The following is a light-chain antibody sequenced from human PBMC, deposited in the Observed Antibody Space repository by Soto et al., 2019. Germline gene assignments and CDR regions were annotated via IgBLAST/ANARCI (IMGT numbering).Light chain of an antibody. CDR3: SSYTSSSTLNVV. Sequence: QSVLTQPASVSGSPGQSITISCTGTSSDVGGYNYVSWYQQHPGKAPKLMIYGVTNRPSGVSNRFSGSKSANTASLTISGLQAEDEADYYCSSYTSSSTLNVVFGGGTKLTVL. CDR2: GVT. CDR1: SSDVGGYNY. J-gene: IGLJ2*01. V-gene: IGLV2-14*01.